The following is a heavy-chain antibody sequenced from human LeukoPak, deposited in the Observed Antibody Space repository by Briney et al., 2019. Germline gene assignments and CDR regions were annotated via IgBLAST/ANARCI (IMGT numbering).Heavy chain of an antibody. CDR2: ISWNSGSI. CDR3: ARGYDWFDF. CDR1: GFTFDDYA. D-gene: IGHD3-16*01. J-gene: IGHJ5*01. V-gene: IGHV3-9*01. Sequence: PGGSLRLSCAASGFTFDDYAMHWVRQAPGKGLEWVSGISWNSGSIGYADSVKGRFDISRDNAKNSLYLQMDSLRGEDTAVYYCARGYDWFDFWGQGTLVTVSS.